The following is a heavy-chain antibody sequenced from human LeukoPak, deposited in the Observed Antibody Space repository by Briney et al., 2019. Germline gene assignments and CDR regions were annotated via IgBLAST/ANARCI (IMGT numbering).Heavy chain of an antibody. J-gene: IGHJ4*02. CDR2: IYYSGST. Sequence: TSETLSLTCTVSGGSISSYYWSWIRQPPGKGLEWIGYIYYSGSTNYNPSLKSRVTISVDTSKNQFSLKLSSVTAADTAVYYCARVYSGYDYVPYYFDYWGQGTLVTVSS. D-gene: IGHD5-12*01. CDR3: ARVYSGYDYVPYYFDY. V-gene: IGHV4-59*01. CDR1: GGSISSYY.